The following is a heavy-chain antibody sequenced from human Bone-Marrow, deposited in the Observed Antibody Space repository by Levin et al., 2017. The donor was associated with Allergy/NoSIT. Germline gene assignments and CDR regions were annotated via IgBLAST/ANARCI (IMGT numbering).Heavy chain of an antibody. J-gene: IGHJ4*02. CDR2: ISGSGGST. Sequence: PGGSLRLSCAASGFTFSSYAMSWVRQAPGKGLEWVSAISGSGGSTYYADSVKGRFTISRDNSKNTLYLQMNSLRAEDTAVYYCAKKDNLEGWELLGFDYWGQGTLVTVSS. D-gene: IGHD1-26*01. CDR1: GFTFSSYA. CDR3: AKKDNLEGWELLGFDY. V-gene: IGHV3-23*01.